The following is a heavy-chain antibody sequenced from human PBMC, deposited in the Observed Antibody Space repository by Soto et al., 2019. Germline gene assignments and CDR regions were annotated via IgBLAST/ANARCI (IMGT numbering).Heavy chain of an antibody. Sequence: ASVKVSCKASGYTFTSYGISWVRQAPGQGLEWMGWISAYNGNTNYAQKLQGRVTMTTDTSTSTAYVELRSLRSDDTAVYYCARDLQGWELGYYYYGMDVWGQGTTVTVSS. CDR2: ISAYNGNT. V-gene: IGHV1-18*01. CDR1: GYTFTSYG. D-gene: IGHD1-26*01. J-gene: IGHJ6*02. CDR3: ARDLQGWELGYYYYGMDV.